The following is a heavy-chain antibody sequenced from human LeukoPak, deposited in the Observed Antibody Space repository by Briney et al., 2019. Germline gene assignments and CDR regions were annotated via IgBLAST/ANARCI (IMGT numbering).Heavy chain of an antibody. CDR1: GYTFTGYY. Sequence: ASVTVSCKASGYTFTGYYMHWVRQAPGQGLEWMGWINPNSGGTNYAQNFQGWVTLTRDTSISTAYMELNRLRFDDTAVYYCARVNSSRGAFDMWGQGTMVTVSS. CDR3: ARVNSSRGAFDM. J-gene: IGHJ3*02. CDR2: INPNSGGT. D-gene: IGHD6-19*01. V-gene: IGHV1-2*04.